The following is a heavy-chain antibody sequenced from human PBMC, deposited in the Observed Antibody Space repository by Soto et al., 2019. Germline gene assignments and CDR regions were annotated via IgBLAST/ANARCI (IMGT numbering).Heavy chain of an antibody. CDR1: GFTFSSYG. D-gene: IGHD1-26*01. J-gene: IGHJ4*02. V-gene: IGHV3-23*01. Sequence: EVQLLESGGGLVQPGGSLRLSCAASGFTFSSYGMSWVRQAPGKGLEWVSAISGSGGITYYAASVKGRFTISRDNSKNTLYLQMNSLRDEDTAVYYCAKSLAVGATTPFDYWGQGTLVTVSS. CDR3: AKSLAVGATTPFDY. CDR2: ISGSGGIT.